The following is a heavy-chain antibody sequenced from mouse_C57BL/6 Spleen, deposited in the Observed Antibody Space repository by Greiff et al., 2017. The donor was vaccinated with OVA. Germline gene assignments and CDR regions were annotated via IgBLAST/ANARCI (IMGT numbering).Heavy chain of an antibody. V-gene: IGHV6-6*01. CDR3: TRITTVVATRAMDY. CDR1: GFTFSDAW. J-gene: IGHJ4*01. D-gene: IGHD1-1*01. Sequence: EVQLVESGGGLVQPGGSMKLSCAASGFTFSDAWMDWVRQSPEKGLEWVAEFRNKANNHATYYAESVKGRFTISRDDSKSSVYLQMNSLRAEDTGIYYCTRITTVVATRAMDYWGQGTSVTVSS. CDR2: FRNKANNHAT.